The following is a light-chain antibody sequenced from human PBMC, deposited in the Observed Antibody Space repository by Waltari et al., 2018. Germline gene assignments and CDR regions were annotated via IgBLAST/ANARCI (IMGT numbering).Light chain of an antibody. Sequence: EIVLTQSPGTLSLSPGDRATIPCRASQSVSSSYLAWYQQKPGQAPRLLIYGASSRATGIPDRFSGSGSGTDFTLTISRLEPEDFAVYYCQQYGSSPSITFGQGTRLEIK. V-gene: IGKV3-20*01. CDR2: GAS. J-gene: IGKJ5*01. CDR1: QSVSSSY. CDR3: QQYGSSPSIT.